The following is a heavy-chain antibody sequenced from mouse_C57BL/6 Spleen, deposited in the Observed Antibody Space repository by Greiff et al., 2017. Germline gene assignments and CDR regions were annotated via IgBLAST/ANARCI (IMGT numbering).Heavy chain of an antibody. D-gene: IGHD2-4*01. CDR2: INPNNGGT. V-gene: IGHV1-18*01. CDR1: GYTFTDYN. CDR3: ARRWVIYYDYDDAVFDY. Sequence: EVQLQQSGPELVKPGASVKIPCKASGYTFTDYNMDWVKQSHGKSLEWIGDINPNNGGTIYNQKFKGKATLTVDKSSSTAYMELRSLTSEDTAVYYCARRWVIYYDYDDAVFDYGGQGTTLTVSS. J-gene: IGHJ2*01.